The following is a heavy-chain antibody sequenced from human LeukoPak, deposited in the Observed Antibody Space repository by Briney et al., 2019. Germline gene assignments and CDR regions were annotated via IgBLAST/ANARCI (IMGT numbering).Heavy chain of an antibody. D-gene: IGHD2-15*01. V-gene: IGHV4-31*03. CDR2: IYYSGST. Sequence: KPSETLSLTCTVSGGSISSGGYYWSWIRQHPGKGLEWIGYIYYSGSTYYNSSLKSRVTISVDTSKNQFSLKLSSVAAADTAVYYCARGVGEYCSGGSCYPFDYWGQGTLVTVSS. CDR1: GGSISSGGYY. J-gene: IGHJ4*02. CDR3: ARGVGEYCSGGSCYPFDY.